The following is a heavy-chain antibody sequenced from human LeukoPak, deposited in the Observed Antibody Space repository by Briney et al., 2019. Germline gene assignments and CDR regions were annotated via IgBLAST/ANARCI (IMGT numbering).Heavy chain of an antibody. D-gene: IGHD5-12*01. J-gene: IGHJ4*02. V-gene: IGHV3-48*01. CDR3: ARGPSGYHNT. CDR2: ISSSSSTI. CDR1: GFTFSSYS. Sequence: GGSLRLSCAASGFTFSSYSMNWVRQAPGKGLEWVSYISSSSSTIYYADSVKGRFTISRDNAKNTLYLQMNSLRAEDTAVYYCARGPSGYHNTGGQGTLVTVSS.